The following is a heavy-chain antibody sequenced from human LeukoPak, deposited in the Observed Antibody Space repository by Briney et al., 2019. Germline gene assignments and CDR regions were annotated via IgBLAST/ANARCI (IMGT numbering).Heavy chain of an antibody. V-gene: IGHV4-30-4*01. J-gene: IGHJ4*02. D-gene: IGHD1-26*01. CDR2: IYYSGST. CDR1: GGSISSGDSY. Sequence: PSETLSLTCTVSGGSISSGDSYWSWIRQPPGKGLEWIGYIYYSGSTYYNPSLKSRVTISVDTSKNQFSLKLSSVTAADTAVYYCARGELTYRAWPDYWGQGTLVTVSS. CDR3: ARGELTYRAWPDY.